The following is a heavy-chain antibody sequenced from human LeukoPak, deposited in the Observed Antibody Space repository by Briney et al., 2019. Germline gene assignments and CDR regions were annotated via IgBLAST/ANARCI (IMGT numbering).Heavy chain of an antibody. V-gene: IGHV3-11*01. Sequence: GGSLRLSCAASGFTFSNFGISWVRQAPGKGLEWVSYISSSGSTIYYADSVKGRFTISRDNAKNSLYLQMNSLRVEDTGIYFCARGSTFGGVISDFWGQGTLVTVSS. CDR2: ISSSGSTI. J-gene: IGHJ4*02. CDR1: GFTFSNFG. CDR3: ARGSTFGGVISDF. D-gene: IGHD3-16*02.